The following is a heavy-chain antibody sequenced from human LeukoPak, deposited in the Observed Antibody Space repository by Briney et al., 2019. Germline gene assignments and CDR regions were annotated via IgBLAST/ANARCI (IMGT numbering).Heavy chain of an antibody. V-gene: IGHV1-18*01. Sequence: ASVKVSCKASGYTFTSCGISWVRQAPGQGLEWMGWISAYNGNTTYAQKLQGRVTMTTDTSTSTAYMELRSLTSDDTAVYYCAREGGVGDAYDYWGQGTLVTVSS. CDR3: AREGGVGDAYDY. D-gene: IGHD1-26*01. CDR2: ISAYNGNT. J-gene: IGHJ4*02. CDR1: GYTFTSCG.